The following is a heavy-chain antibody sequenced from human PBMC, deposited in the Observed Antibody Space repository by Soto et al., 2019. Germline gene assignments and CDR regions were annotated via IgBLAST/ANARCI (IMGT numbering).Heavy chain of an antibody. CDR1: GFTFTNYA. CDR3: AKDAVSGDGIWLLDS. Sequence: GGSLRLSCAASGFTFTNYAMTWARQAPGKGLEWVSSLLRSGSTTYYADSVKGRFTISSNISANSLYLQMDSLRAEDTAVYYCAKDAVSGDGIWLLDSWGQGTVVTVSS. V-gene: IGHV3-23*01. J-gene: IGHJ4*02. D-gene: IGHD4-17*01. CDR2: LLRSGSTT.